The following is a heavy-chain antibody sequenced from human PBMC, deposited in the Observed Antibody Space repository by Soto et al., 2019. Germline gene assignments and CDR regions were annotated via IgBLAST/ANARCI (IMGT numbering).Heavy chain of an antibody. CDR2: FSWNSGSI. CDR3: AKGGERANYYYYGMDV. V-gene: IGHV3-9*01. CDR1: GFSFDDYA. D-gene: IGHD1-1*01. Sequence: EVQLVESGGALVQPGRSLRLSCAASGFSFDDYAMHWVRQAPGKGLEWVSGFSWNSGSIGYADSVKGRFTISRDNAKNSLYLQMNSLRAEDTALYYCAKGGERANYYYYGMDVWGQGTTVTVSS. J-gene: IGHJ6*02.